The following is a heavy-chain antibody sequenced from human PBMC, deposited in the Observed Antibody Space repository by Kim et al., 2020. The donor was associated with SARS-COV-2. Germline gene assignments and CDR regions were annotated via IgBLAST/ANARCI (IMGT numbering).Heavy chain of an antibody. CDR1: GGSISSSSYY. Sequence: SETLSLTCTVSGGSISSSSYYWGWIRQPPGKGLEWIGSIYYSGSTYYNPSLKSRVTISVDTSKNQFSLKLSSVTAADTAVYYCAREVVPAQPDPWGQGTLVTVSS. V-gene: IGHV4-39*02. CDR2: IYYSGST. D-gene: IGHD2-2*01. J-gene: IGHJ5*02. CDR3: AREVVPAQPDP.